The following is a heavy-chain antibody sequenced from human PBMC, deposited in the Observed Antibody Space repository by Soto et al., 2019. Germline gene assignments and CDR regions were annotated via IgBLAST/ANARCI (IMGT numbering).Heavy chain of an antibody. CDR1: GFAISRGYY. D-gene: IGHD1-1*01. V-gene: IGHV4-38-2*02. CDR2: IYPSVSS. CDR3: EREKVGTTFFDN. J-gene: IGHJ4*02. Sequence: PSETLSLTCNVSGFAISRGYYWSWVRQPPGKVLEWIGSIYPSVSSYHNPALDTRGRLSIDTSKNHFTLNLPSVPAEDTGLYYCEREKVGTTFFDNWGQGIQVTVYS.